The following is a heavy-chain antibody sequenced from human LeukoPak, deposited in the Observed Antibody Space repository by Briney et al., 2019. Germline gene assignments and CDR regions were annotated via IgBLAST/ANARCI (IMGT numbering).Heavy chain of an antibody. V-gene: IGHV1-2*02. Sequence: ASVKVSCKASGYTFTGYYMHWVRQAPGQGLGCMVWINPNSGGTNYAQKFQGRVTMTRDTSISTAYMELSRLRSDDTAVYYCARDRGSLVEMATGAFYYFDYWGQGTLVTVSS. CDR2: INPNSGGT. J-gene: IGHJ4*02. CDR3: ARDRGSLVEMATGAFYYFDY. D-gene: IGHD5-24*01. CDR1: GYTFTGYY.